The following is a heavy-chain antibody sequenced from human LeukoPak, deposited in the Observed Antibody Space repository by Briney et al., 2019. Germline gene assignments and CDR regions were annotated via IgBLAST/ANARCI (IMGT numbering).Heavy chain of an antibody. Sequence: ASVKVSCKTSGFTFKDYYIHWVRQAPGQGLEWMGWLNPYSGGTNYAQKFQGSVTMTRDTSITTAYMDLSSLTSDDTALYYCARALTRYRTAWYGYWGQGTLVTVSS. J-gene: IGHJ4*02. V-gene: IGHV1-2*02. CDR2: LNPYSGGT. CDR1: GFTFKDYY. CDR3: ARALTRYRTAWYGY. D-gene: IGHD6-19*01.